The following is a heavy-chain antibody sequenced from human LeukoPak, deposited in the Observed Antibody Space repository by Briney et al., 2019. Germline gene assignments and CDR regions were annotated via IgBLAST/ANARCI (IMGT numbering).Heavy chain of an antibody. D-gene: IGHD1-1*01. J-gene: IGHJ4*02. Sequence: GGSLRLSCAASGFTFSSYWMSWVRQTPGKGLEWVANIKEDGTEKNLVDSVKGRFTISRDTTKNLLFLEMNNLRGDDTAIYYCVRESRPGGAMGLYHNLDYWGQGTLVAVSS. CDR1: GFTFSSYW. V-gene: IGHV3-7*01. CDR2: IKEDGTEK. CDR3: VRESRPGGAMGLYHNLDY.